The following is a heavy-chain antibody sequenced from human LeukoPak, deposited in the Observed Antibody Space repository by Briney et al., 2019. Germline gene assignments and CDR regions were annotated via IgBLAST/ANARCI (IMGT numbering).Heavy chain of an antibody. CDR3: AREFSVWLSGVYFDY. CDR1: GFTFSDNY. V-gene: IGHV3-71*01. Sequence: GGSLRLSCAASGFTFSDNYMTWVRQAPGKGLEWVGFIRSKAYGGTTEYAASVKGRFTISRDDSKSIAYLQMNSLKTEDTAVYYCAREFSVWLSGVYFDYWGQGTLVSVSS. J-gene: IGHJ4*02. D-gene: IGHD3-9*01. CDR2: IRSKAYGGTT.